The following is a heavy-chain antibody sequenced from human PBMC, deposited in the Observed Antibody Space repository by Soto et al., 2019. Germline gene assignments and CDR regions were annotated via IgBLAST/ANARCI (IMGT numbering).Heavy chain of an antibody. V-gene: IGHV4-39*02. CDR3: ASSPVLVSSGSHTEFDY. J-gene: IGHJ4*02. CDR1: GGSISSTNYY. Sequence: SETLSLTCTVSGGSISSTNYYWGWIRQPPGKGLEWIGSLYYSGSTYYNPSLKSRVTISVDTSKNHFSLKLSSVTAADTAVYYCASSPVLVSSGSHTEFDYWGQGTLVTVSS. D-gene: IGHD6-25*01. CDR2: LYYSGST.